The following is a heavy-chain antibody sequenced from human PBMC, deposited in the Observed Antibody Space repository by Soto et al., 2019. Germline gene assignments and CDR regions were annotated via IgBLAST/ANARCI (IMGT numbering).Heavy chain of an antibody. J-gene: IGHJ2*01. V-gene: IGHV4-34*01. CDR1: GASFSDSY. Sequence: QVRLQQWGAGLLKPSETLSLTCAVYGASFSDSYWNWIRQPPGKGLEWIGEINHSGSTIYNTSLESRVTISLDTSRTQFTLKMRSATAADTAVYYCAREVPSRYFDLWGRGTPVTVSA. CDR3: AREVPSRYFDL. CDR2: INHSGST. D-gene: IGHD1-1*01.